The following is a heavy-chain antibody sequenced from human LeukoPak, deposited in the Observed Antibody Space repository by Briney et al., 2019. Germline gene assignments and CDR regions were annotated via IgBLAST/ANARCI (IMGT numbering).Heavy chain of an antibody. CDR3: ARCPTPAAIRYSWFDP. CDR1: GGSFSGYY. Sequence: SETLSLTCAVYGGSFSGYYWSWIRQPPGKGLEWIGEINHSGSTNYNPSLKSRVTISVDTSKNQFSLKLSSVTAADTAVYYCARCPTPAAIRYSWFDPWGQGTLVTVSS. D-gene: IGHD2-2*02. V-gene: IGHV4-34*01. J-gene: IGHJ5*02. CDR2: INHSGST.